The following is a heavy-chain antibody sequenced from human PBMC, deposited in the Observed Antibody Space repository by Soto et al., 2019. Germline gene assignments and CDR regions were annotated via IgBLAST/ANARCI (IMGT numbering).Heavy chain of an antibody. CDR2: IYHSGST. CDR3: ARGPNWFDP. Sequence: LSLTCAVSGGSISSGGYSWSWIRQPPGKGLEWIGYIYHSGSTYYNPSLKSRVTISVDRSKNQFSLKLSSVTAADTAVYYCARGPNWFDPWGQGALVTVSS. CDR1: GGSISSGGYS. V-gene: IGHV4-30-2*01. J-gene: IGHJ5*02.